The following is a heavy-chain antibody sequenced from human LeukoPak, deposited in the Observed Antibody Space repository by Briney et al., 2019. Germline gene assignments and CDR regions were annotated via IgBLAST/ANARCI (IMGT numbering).Heavy chain of an antibody. CDR1: GFTFSSYA. J-gene: IGHJ4*02. CDR2: ISYDGSNE. Sequence: PGGSLRLSCAASGFTFSSYAMHWVRQAPGKGLEWVAVISYDGSNEYYADSVKGRFTISRDNSKNTLYLQMNSLRAEDTAVYYCAKDERSWDIAAAGIVYWGQGTLVTVSS. D-gene: IGHD6-13*01. V-gene: IGHV3-30-3*01. CDR3: AKDERSWDIAAAGIVY.